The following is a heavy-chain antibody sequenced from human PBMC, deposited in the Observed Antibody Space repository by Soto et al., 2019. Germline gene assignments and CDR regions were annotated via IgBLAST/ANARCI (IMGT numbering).Heavy chain of an antibody. D-gene: IGHD3-9*01. CDR3: ASNDDILTGSYYYGMDV. Sequence: QVQLVQSGAEVKKPGSSVKVSCKASGGTFSRHGISWVRQAPGQGLEWLGGIPPIFGTANYPQKFQGRVTITADESTSTAYMELSSLRSEDTAVYYCASNDDILTGSYYYGMDVWGQETTVTVSS. CDR1: GGTFSRHG. V-gene: IGHV1-69*12. CDR2: IPPIFGTA. J-gene: IGHJ6*02.